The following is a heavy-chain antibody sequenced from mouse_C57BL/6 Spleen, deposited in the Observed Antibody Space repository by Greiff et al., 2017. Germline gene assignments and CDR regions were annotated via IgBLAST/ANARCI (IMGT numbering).Heavy chain of an antibody. CDR1: GYAFTNYL. CDR3: ARSPITTRRDAY. V-gene: IGHV1-54*01. J-gene: IGHJ3*01. D-gene: IGHD1-1*01. Sequence: VQLVESGAELVRPGTSVKVSCKASGYAFTNYLIEWVKQRPGQGLEWIGVINPGSGGTNYNEKFKGKATLTADKSSSTAYMQLSSLTSEDSAVYFCARSPITTRRDAYWGQGTLVTVSA. CDR2: INPGSGGT.